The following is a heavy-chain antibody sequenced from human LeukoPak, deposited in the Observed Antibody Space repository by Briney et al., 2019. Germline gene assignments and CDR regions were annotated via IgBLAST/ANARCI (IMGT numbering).Heavy chain of an antibody. CDR1: RFTFSSYG. Sequence: GGSLRLSCAASRFTFSSYGMHWVRQAPGKGLEWVAYIQYDGSNEQYADSVKGRFSISRDSSKSTLYLQMNSLRAEDTAVYYCAKDRHAPGRYCSSITCFPFDPWGQGTLVTVSS. J-gene: IGHJ5*02. V-gene: IGHV3-30*02. D-gene: IGHD2-2*01. CDR3: AKDRHAPGRYCSSITCFPFDP. CDR2: IQYDGSNE.